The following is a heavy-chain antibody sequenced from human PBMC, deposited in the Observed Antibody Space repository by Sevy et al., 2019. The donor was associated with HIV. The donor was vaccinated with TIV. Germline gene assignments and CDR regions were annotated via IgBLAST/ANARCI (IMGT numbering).Heavy chain of an antibody. J-gene: IGHJ4*02. D-gene: IGHD1-26*01. CDR1: GFTFSIYV. Sequence: GGSLRLSCAASGFTFSIYVMNWVRQPPGKGLEWVAASSGRGDSTYYADSVKGRFTISRDNSQKTVFLQMNRLRPEDTAIYYCAKDSGGSYPWYFDYWGQGTLVTVSS. CDR2: SSGRGDST. CDR3: AKDSGGSYPWYFDY. V-gene: IGHV3-23*01.